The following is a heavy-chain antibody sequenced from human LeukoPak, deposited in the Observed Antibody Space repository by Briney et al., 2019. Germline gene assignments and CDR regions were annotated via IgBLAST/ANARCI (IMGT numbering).Heavy chain of an antibody. CDR3: ARGPAASDAFDI. V-gene: IGHV4-30-2*01. CDR2: IYHSGST. D-gene: IGHD2-2*01. CDR1: GGSLSGYS. Sequence: NPSETLSLTCAVYGGSLSGYSWSWIRQPPGKGLEWIGYIYHSGSTYYNPSLKSRVTISVDRSENQFSLKLSSVTAADTAVYYCARGPAASDAFDIWGQGTMVTVSS. J-gene: IGHJ3*02.